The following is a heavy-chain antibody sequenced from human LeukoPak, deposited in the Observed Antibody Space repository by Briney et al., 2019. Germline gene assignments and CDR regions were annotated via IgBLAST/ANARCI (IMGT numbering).Heavy chain of an antibody. CDR3: ASLPLFNNNWYDS. CDR2: FTSRSRNI. J-gene: IGHJ5*01. D-gene: IGHD3-3*01. CDR1: GFTFSSYS. V-gene: IGHV3-21*06. Sequence: PGGSLRLSCAASGFTFSSYSMTWVRQAPGKGLEWLSSFTSRSRNIYYADSVKGRFTISRDNAKNLLYLQMHSLRAEDSAVYYCASLPLFNNNWYDSWGQGTQVTVSS.